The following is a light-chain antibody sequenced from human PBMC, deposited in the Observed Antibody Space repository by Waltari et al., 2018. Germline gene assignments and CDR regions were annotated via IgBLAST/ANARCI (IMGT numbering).Light chain of an antibody. CDR3: SSYAGSNNLV. CDR1: SSDVGGYKY. Sequence: QSALTQPPSASGSPGQSVTISCTGTSSDVGGYKYVTWYQQHPGHAPPLLIYEVSKRPSGVPDRFSGSKSGSTASLTVSGLQAEDEADYYCSSYAGSNNLVFGGGTKLTVL. V-gene: IGLV2-8*01. CDR2: EVS. J-gene: IGLJ2*01.